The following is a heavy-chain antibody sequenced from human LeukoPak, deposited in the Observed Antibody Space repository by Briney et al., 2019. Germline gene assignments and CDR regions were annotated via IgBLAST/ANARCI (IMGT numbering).Heavy chain of an antibody. CDR2: ISYDGSNK. V-gene: IGHV3-30*18. Sequence: GGSLRLSCAASGFTFSSYGMHWVRQAPGKGLEWVAVISYDGSNKYYADSVKGRFTISRDNSKNTLYVQMNSLRAEDTAVYYCAKDLWELLLMDVWSQGTTVTVSS. CDR1: GFTFSSYG. D-gene: IGHD1-26*01. CDR3: AKDLWELLLMDV. J-gene: IGHJ6*02.